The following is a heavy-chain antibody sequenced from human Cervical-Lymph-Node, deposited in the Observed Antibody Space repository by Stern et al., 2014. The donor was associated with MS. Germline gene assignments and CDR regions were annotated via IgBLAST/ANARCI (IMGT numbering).Heavy chain of an antibody. V-gene: IGHV4-31*03. J-gene: IGHJ2*01. Sequence: QVQLQESGPGLVKPSQTLSLTCTVSGGSISSGGYYWSWIRQHPGKGLEWIGDIYYSGSHYYNPSLKSRVTISVDTSKNQFSLKLSSVTAADTAVYYCARVPVEMATITPDWYFDLWGRGTLVTVSS. CDR2: IYYSGSH. CDR3: ARVPVEMATITPDWYFDL. CDR1: GGSISSGGYY. D-gene: IGHD5-24*01.